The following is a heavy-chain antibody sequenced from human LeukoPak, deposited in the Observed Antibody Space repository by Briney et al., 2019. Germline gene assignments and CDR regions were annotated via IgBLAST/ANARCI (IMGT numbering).Heavy chain of an antibody. J-gene: IGHJ4*02. Sequence: PSETLSLTCAVYGGSFSGYYWSWIRQPPGKGLEWIGEINHSGSTNYNPSLKSRVTISVDTSKNQFSLKLSSVTAADTAVYYCARGSGSYYNFDCWGQGTLVTVSS. D-gene: IGHD1-26*01. CDR2: INHSGST. CDR1: GGSFSGYY. CDR3: ARGSGSYYNFDC. V-gene: IGHV4-34*01.